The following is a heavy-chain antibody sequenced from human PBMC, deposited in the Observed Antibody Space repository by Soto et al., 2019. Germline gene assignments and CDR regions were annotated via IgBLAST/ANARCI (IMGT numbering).Heavy chain of an antibody. Sequence: PSETLSLTCTVSGGSSSSRSYCWGWIRQPPGKGLEWIGSMYYSGSTYYNPSLKSRVTISVDTSKNQFSLKLSSVTDADTAVYYCAADTVTLYYYYYGMDVWGQGTTVTVSS. V-gene: IGHV4-39*01. D-gene: IGHD4-17*01. J-gene: IGHJ6*02. CDR3: AADTVTLYYYYYGMDV. CDR2: MYYSGST. CDR1: GGSSSSRSYC.